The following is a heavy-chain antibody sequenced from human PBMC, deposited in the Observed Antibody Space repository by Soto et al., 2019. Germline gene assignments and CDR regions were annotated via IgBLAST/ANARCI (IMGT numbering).Heavy chain of an antibody. Sequence: QVQLVQSGAEVKKPGASVKVSCKASGYTFTSYAMHWVRQAPGQRLEWMGWINAGNGNTKYSQKFQGRVTITRDTAASTADMELISLRSEDTAVYYCARGGSLYWYFDLWGRGTLVTVSS. CDR2: INAGNGNT. CDR1: GYTFTSYA. J-gene: IGHJ2*01. D-gene: IGHD1-26*01. CDR3: ARGGSLYWYFDL. V-gene: IGHV1-3*01.